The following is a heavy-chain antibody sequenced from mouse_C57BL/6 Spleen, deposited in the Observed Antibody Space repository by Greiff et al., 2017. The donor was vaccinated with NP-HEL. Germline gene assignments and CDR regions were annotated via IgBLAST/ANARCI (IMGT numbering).Heavy chain of an antibody. Sequence: EVKLEESGPGLVKPSQSLSLTCSVTGYSITSGYYWNWIRQFPGNKLEWMGYISYDGSNNYNPSLKNRISITRDTSKNQFFLKLNSVTTEDTATYYCARATVVAEDWGQGTLVTVSA. CDR1: GYSITSGYY. J-gene: IGHJ3*01. V-gene: IGHV3-6*01. CDR2: ISYDGSN. D-gene: IGHD1-1*01. CDR3: ARATVVAED.